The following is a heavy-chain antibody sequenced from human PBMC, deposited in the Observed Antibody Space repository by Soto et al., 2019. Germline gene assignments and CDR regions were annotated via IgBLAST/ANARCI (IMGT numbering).Heavy chain of an antibody. CDR1: GYTFTNYG. D-gene: IGHD3-10*01. CDR2: ISAYNGHT. Sequence: QVQLVQSGPEVKKPGASVKVSCKASGYTFTNYGFNWVRQAPGQGLEWMGWISAYNGHTKYSQIFQARVIMTTDTSTSIAYMELRSQTSDDTAVYYCASEGAGTNLLGYWGQGTLVTASS. V-gene: IGHV1-18*01. CDR3: ASEGAGTNLLGY. J-gene: IGHJ4*02.